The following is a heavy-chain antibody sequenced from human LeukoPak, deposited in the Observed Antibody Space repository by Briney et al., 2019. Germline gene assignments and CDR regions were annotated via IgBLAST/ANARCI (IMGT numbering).Heavy chain of an antibody. J-gene: IGHJ4*02. D-gene: IGHD2-8*01. CDR3: AKRSQTTPGTKYLDY. CDR2: ISGTGGST. CDR1: RFTLSSYA. Sequence: GGSLRLSCAASRFTLSSYAMSWVRQAPGKGLEWVSAISGTGGSTYYADSVRGRFTISRDNSKNTLYLQMNSLRADDTAVYYCAKRSQTTPGTKYLDYWGQGTQVTVSS. V-gene: IGHV3-23*01.